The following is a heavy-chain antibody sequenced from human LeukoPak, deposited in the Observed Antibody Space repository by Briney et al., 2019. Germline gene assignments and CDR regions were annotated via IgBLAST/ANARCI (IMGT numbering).Heavy chain of an antibody. CDR1: GFTFSSYG. CDR3: AKDGVRRAFDI. D-gene: IGHD3-10*01. CDR2: ISYDGSNK. Sequence: GGSLRLSCAASGFTFSSYGMHWVRQAPGKGLEWVAVISYDGSNKYYADSVKGRFTISRDNSKNTLYLQMNSLRAEDTAVYYCAKDGVRRAFDIWGQGTMVTVSS. J-gene: IGHJ3*02. V-gene: IGHV3-30*18.